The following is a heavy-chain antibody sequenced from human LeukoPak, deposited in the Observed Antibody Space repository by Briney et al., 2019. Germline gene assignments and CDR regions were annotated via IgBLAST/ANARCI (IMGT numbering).Heavy chain of an antibody. V-gene: IGHV1-18*01. D-gene: IGHD6-19*01. CDR3: ARICGGIAVAGSPSERTAFDI. CDR1: GYTFTSYG. Sequence: ASVKVSCKASGYTFTSYGISWVRQAPGQGLEWMGWISAYNGNTNYAQKLQGRVTMTTDTSTSTAYMELRSLRSDDTAVYYCARICGGIAVAGSPSERTAFDIWGQGTMVTVSS. J-gene: IGHJ3*02. CDR2: ISAYNGNT.